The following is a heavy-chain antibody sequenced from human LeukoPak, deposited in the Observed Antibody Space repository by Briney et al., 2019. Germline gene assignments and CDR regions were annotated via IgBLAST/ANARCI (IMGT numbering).Heavy chain of an antibody. Sequence: SKTLSLTCSVYGGSLSSYYWSWIRQPPGKGLELIGYIYYSGRTYYNPSLKSRVTISVDTSKTQFSLKLNSVTAADTAVYYCARGAGVAVASTRYYYMDVWGKGTTVTVSS. V-gene: IGHV4-59*01. D-gene: IGHD6-19*01. CDR3: ARGAGVAVASTRYYYMDV. CDR2: IYYSGRT. CDR1: GGSLSSYY. J-gene: IGHJ6*03.